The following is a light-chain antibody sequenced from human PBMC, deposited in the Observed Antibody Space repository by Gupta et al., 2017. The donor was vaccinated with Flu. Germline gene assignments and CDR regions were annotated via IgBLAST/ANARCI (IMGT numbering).Light chain of an antibody. Sequence: EIVMTQSPATLSVSPGERATLSCRASQSVSSNLAWYQQKPGQAPRLLIYGASTRATGIPARFSGSGSGTEFTLTTISLLSEDFAVYYCQQDNNWPRTFGQGTKVEIK. CDR1: QSVSSN. CDR3: QQDNNWPRT. CDR2: GAS. J-gene: IGKJ1*01. V-gene: IGKV3-15*01.